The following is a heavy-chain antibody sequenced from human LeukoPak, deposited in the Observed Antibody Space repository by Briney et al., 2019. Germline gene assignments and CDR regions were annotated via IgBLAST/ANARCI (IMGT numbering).Heavy chain of an antibody. Sequence: PGRSLRLSCAASGFTFSSYAMHWVRQAPGKGLEWVAVISYDGSNKYYADSVEGQFTISRDNSKNTLYLQMNSLRAEDTAVYYCARDTVVVVAATNPGYWGQGTLVTVSS. J-gene: IGHJ4*02. CDR3: ARDTVVVVAATNPGY. D-gene: IGHD2-15*01. CDR2: ISYDGSNK. CDR1: GFTFSSYA. V-gene: IGHV3-30*04.